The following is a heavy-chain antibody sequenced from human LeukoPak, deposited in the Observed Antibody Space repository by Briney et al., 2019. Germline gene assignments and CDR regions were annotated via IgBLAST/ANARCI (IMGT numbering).Heavy chain of an antibody. CDR3: AGARVGATSGLDY. D-gene: IGHD1-26*01. CDR1: GYSISSGYY. V-gene: IGHV4-38-2*01. J-gene: IGHJ4*02. CDR2: IYHSGST. Sequence: PSETLSLTCAVSGYSISSGYYWGWIRQPPGKGLEWIGSIYHSGSTYYNPSLKSRVTISVDTSKNQFSLKLSSVTAADTVVYYCAGARVGATSGLDYWGQGTLVTVSS.